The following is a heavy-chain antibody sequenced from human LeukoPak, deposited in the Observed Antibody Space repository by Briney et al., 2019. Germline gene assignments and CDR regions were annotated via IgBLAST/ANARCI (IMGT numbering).Heavy chain of an antibody. Sequence: PGGSLRLSYAASGFTFSSYAMSWVRQAPGKGLEWVSAISGSGGSTYYADSVKGRFTISRDNSKNTLYLQMNSLRAEDTAVYYCAKSYDSSGYSWFDPWGQGTLVTVSS. D-gene: IGHD3-22*01. CDR3: AKSYDSSGYSWFDP. CDR1: GFTFSSYA. V-gene: IGHV3-23*01. CDR2: ISGSGGST. J-gene: IGHJ5*02.